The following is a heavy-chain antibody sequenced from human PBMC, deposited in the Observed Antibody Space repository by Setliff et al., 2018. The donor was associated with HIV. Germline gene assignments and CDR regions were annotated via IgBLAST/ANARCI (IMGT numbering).Heavy chain of an antibody. Sequence: SETLSLTCALSGYTISSGYYWAWIRQPPGKGLEWIGRISYGGATYYNPSLKSQVTLSVDTSNNQFSLKLSSVTAADTAVYYCARDHGSFDYWGQGTLVTVSS. J-gene: IGHJ4*02. D-gene: IGHD3-10*01. CDR3: ARDHGSFDY. CDR2: ISYGGAT. CDR1: GYTISSGYY. V-gene: IGHV4-38-2*02.